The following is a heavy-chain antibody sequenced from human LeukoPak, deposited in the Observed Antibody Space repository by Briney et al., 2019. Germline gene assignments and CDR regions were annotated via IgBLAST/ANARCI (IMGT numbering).Heavy chain of an antibody. CDR1: GFTFSSYA. D-gene: IGHD3-10*01. CDR2: ISGSGGST. J-gene: IGHJ6*03. Sequence: HPGRSLRLSCAASGFTFSSYAMSWVRQAPGKGLEWVSAISGSGGSTYYADSVKGRFTISRDNSKNTLYLQMNSLRAEDTAVYYCAKNSRRNYGSVIGPTKGYMDVWGKGTTVTVSS. CDR3: AKNSRRNYGSVIGPTKGYMDV. V-gene: IGHV3-23*01.